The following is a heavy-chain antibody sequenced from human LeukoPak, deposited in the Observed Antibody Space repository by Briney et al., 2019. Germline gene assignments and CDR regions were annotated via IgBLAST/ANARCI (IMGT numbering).Heavy chain of an antibody. D-gene: IGHD6-13*01. V-gene: IGHV4-59*08. Sequence: IGYIYHSGSSNHNPSLKSRVTISVDTSKKQFSLKLSSVTAADTAVYYCARLMAAAGRGFDYWGQGTLVTVSS. J-gene: IGHJ4*02. CDR3: ARLMAAAGRGFDY. CDR2: IYHSGSS.